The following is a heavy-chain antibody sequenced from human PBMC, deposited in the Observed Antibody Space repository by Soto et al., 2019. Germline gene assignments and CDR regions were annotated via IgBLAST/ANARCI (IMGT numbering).Heavy chain of an antibody. Sequence: QVQLQESGPGLVKPSQTLSLTCTVSGGSISSGGYYWSWIRQHPGKGLEWIGDIYYSGSTYYNPSLKGRVIISVDASKNQFCLTVSFVSAASTAVYYCARADIVVVPAARVSIAARRGFAYWGQGTLVTVSS. V-gene: IGHV4-31*03. CDR3: ARADIVVVPAARVSIAARRGFAY. CDR1: GGSISSGGYY. J-gene: IGHJ4*02. CDR2: IYYSGST. D-gene: IGHD2-2*01.